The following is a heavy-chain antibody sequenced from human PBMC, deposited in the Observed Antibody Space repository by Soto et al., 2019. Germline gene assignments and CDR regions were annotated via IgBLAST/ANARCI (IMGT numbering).Heavy chain of an antibody. V-gene: IGHV1-69*06. CDR2: IIPIFDKA. D-gene: IGHD4-17*01. J-gene: IGHJ5*02. CDR3: ARAGIYSDYFTGAQDP. CDR1: GATFTSYG. Sequence: VQLVQSGAEVKKPGSSVKVSCKGSGATFTSYGVIWVRQAPGQGLEWMGGIIPIFDKANYARKFQARLTITADKSTSTAFMELRSLRSEDTAVYYCARAGIYSDYFTGAQDPWGQGTLVTVSS.